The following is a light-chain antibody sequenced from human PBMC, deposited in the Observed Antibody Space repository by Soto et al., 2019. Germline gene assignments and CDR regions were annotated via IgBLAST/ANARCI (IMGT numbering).Light chain of an antibody. J-gene: IGKJ1*01. CDR3: QQYDDWPET. CDR2: DAS. Sequence: EKVMTQSPATLSVSPGERANLSCRASQSVSSNLAWYQQKPVQAPRLLIYDASPRATGIPARFSGSGSGTKFTLTISSLQSVDLAVYYCQQYDDWPETFGQGTKVEIK. CDR1: QSVSSN. V-gene: IGKV3-15*01.